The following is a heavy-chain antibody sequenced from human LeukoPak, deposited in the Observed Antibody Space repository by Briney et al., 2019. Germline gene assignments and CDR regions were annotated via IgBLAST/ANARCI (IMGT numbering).Heavy chain of an antibody. D-gene: IGHD1-26*01. CDR3: GGGGYLLDY. J-gene: IGHJ4*02. Sequence: GGSLRLSCAASGFSLGTDWMNWVRQAPGKGLVWVSRINSDGSTTTYADSVKRRFTISRDNAKNTLYLQMNSLRAEDTAVYYCGGGGYLLDYWGQGTLVTVSS. V-gene: IGHV3-74*01. CDR2: INSDGSTT. CDR1: GFSLGTDW.